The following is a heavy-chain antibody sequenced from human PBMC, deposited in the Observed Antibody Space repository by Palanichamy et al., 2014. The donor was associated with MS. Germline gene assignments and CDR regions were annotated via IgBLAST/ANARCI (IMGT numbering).Heavy chain of an antibody. J-gene: IGHJ4*02. Sequence: QVQLVQSGAEVKEPGASVKVSCKTSRLTFTSYDINWVRQATGPGLEWMGWMNPNTGDTGYAQKFQGRVTMTRDASITTAYMELNSLTSEDTAVYYCVRGPREYGFDYWGQGTLVTVSS. V-gene: IGHV1-8*01. CDR2: MNPNTGDT. CDR1: RLTFTSYD. D-gene: IGHD5-24*01. CDR3: VRGPREYGFDY.